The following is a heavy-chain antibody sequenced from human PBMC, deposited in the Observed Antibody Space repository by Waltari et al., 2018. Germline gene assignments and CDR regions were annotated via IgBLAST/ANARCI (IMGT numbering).Heavy chain of an antibody. D-gene: IGHD6-19*01. V-gene: IGHV4-34*01. Sequence: QVQLQQWGAGLLKPSETLVLTCAVYGGSFSDYYWSWIRQSPGKGLEWIGEIDKSGNTNYKSSLKTRVTISLDTSKNHFSLRLTSVTAADAAVYYCARESVAGTRGFDYWGQGTLVTVSS. J-gene: IGHJ4*02. CDR3: ARESVAGTRGFDY. CDR1: GGSFSDYY. CDR2: IDKSGNT.